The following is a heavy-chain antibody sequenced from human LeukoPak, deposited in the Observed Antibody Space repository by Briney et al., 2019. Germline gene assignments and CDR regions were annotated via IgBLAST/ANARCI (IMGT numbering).Heavy chain of an antibody. D-gene: IGHD3-3*01. J-gene: IGHJ4*02. Sequence: GGSLRLSCAASGFTFSTYSMNWVRQAPGKGLEWVAFIRYDGSNKYYADSVKGRFTISRDNSKNTLYLQMNSLRAEDTAVYYCAKDSDFWSGPNFDYWGQGTLVTVSS. V-gene: IGHV3-30*02. CDR1: GFTFSTYS. CDR2: IRYDGSNK. CDR3: AKDSDFWSGPNFDY.